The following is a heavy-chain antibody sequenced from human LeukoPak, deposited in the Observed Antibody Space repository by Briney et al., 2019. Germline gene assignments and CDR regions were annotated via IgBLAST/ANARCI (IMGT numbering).Heavy chain of an antibody. CDR2: INSDGSST. CDR3: AKDGAWLRFDD. V-gene: IGHV3-74*01. CDR1: GFTFSSYW. Sequence: GGSLRLSCAASGFTFSSYWMHWVRQAPGKGLVWVSRINSDGSSTSYADSVKGRFTISRDNAKNTLYLQMNSLRAEDTAVYYCAKDGAWLRFDDWGQGILVTVSS. D-gene: IGHD5-12*01. J-gene: IGHJ4*02.